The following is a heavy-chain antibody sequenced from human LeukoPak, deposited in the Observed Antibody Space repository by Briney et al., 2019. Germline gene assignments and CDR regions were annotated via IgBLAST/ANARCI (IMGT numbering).Heavy chain of an antibody. CDR2: ISSNGGST. J-gene: IGHJ4*02. D-gene: IGHD1-26*01. Sequence: PGGSLRLSCAASGFTFSSYAMHWVRQAPGKGLEYVSAISSNGGSTYYANSVKGRFTISRDNSKNTLYLQMGSLRAEDMAVYYCARDAESGSLDYWGQGTLVTVSS. CDR3: ARDAESGSLDY. V-gene: IGHV3-64*01. CDR1: GFTFSSYA.